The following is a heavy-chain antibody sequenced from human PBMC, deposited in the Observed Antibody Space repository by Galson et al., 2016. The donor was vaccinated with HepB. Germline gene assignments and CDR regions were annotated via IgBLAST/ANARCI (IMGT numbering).Heavy chain of an antibody. D-gene: IGHD5-18*01. V-gene: IGHV3-21*01. CDR1: GFTFSAYS. CDR2: ISSRRPTSI. Sequence: SLRLSCAASGFTFSAYSMNWVRQAPGKGLEWVSSISSRRPTSIHYADPVKGRFTIARDNAKKSLYLHMNSLRAEDTAVYYCARGEDTAIVDYWGQGTLVTVSS. J-gene: IGHJ4*02. CDR3: ARGEDTAIVDY.